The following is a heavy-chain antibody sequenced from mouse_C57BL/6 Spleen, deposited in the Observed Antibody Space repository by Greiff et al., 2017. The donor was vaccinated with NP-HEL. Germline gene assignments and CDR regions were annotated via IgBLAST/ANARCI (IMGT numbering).Heavy chain of an antibody. D-gene: IGHD2-1*01. CDR1: GYAFSSSW. CDR3: ARERVYSYYFDY. CDR2: IYPGDGDT. V-gene: IGHV1-82*01. Sequence: QVQLKESGPELVKPGASVKISCKASGYAFSSSWMNWVKQRPGKGLEWIGRIYPGDGDTNYNGKFKGKATLTADKSSSTAYMQLSSLTSEDSAVYFCARERVYSYYFDYWGQGTTLTVSS. J-gene: IGHJ2*01.